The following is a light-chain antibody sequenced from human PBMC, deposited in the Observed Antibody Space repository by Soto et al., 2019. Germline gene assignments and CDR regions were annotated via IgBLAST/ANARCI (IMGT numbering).Light chain of an antibody. J-gene: IGLJ3*02. CDR1: SSDVGAYNY. V-gene: IGLV2-8*01. Sequence: QSALTQPPSASGSPGQSVTISCTGTSSDVGAYNYVSWYQQHAGKAPKLVIYEVTKRHSGVPDRFSGSKSANTSSLTVSGLQAEDEADYFCSAFASSKTWVFGGGPKLT. CDR3: SAFASSKTWV. CDR2: EVT.